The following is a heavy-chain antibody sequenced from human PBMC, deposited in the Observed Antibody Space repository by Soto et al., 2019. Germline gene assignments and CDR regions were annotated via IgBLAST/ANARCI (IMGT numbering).Heavy chain of an antibody. V-gene: IGHV5-51*01. Sequence: GESLKISCNGSGYTFTNYWIGWVRQMPGKGPEWMGIIYPGDSDTKYNPSFQGQVTISADKSITTTYLQWSSLKASDTAIYYCAASIFYYGMDVWGQGTTVTVSS. CDR1: GYTFTNYW. CDR2: IYPGDSDT. CDR3: AASIFYYGMDV. J-gene: IGHJ6*02.